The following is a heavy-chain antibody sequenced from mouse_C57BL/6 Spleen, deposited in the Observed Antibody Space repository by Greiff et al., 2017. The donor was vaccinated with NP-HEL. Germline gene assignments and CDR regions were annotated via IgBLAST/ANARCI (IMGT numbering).Heavy chain of an antibody. J-gene: IGHJ1*03. CDR3: ARSPLYYGSSYRYFDV. D-gene: IGHD1-1*01. V-gene: IGHV1-63*01. CDR1: GYTFTNYW. CDR2: IYPGGGYT. Sequence: QVQLQQSGAELVRPGTSVKMSCKASGYTFTNYWIGWAKQRPGHGLEWIGDIYPGGGYTNYNEKFKGKATLTADKSSSTAYMQFSSLTSEDSAIYYCARSPLYYGSSYRYFDVWGTGTTVTVSS.